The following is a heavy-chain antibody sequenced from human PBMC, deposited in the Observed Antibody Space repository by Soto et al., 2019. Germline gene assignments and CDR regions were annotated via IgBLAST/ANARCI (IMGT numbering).Heavy chain of an antibody. CDR1: GGSISSGDYY. V-gene: IGHV4-30-4*01. Sequence: SETLSLTCTVSGGSISSGDYYWSWIRQPPGKGLEWIGYIYYSGSTYYNPSLKSRVTISVDTSKNQFSLKLSSVTAADTAVYYCARGGYYYDSSGYSRAFDIWGQGTMVTVSS. CDR3: ARGGYYYDSSGYSRAFDI. J-gene: IGHJ3*02. D-gene: IGHD3-22*01. CDR2: IYYSGST.